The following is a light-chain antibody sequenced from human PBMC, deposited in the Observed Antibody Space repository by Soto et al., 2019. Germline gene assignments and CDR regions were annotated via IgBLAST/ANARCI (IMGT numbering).Light chain of an antibody. Sequence: QSALTQPRSVSGSPGQSVTISCTGGSSDVGGFTYVSWYQHHPGKAPTLIIYDVNKRPSGVPDRFSASASGSAASLTISGLQADDEADYYCCSYSGSFVFGSGTKLTVL. CDR2: DVN. V-gene: IGLV2-11*01. CDR3: CSYSGSFV. J-gene: IGLJ1*01. CDR1: SSDVGGFTY.